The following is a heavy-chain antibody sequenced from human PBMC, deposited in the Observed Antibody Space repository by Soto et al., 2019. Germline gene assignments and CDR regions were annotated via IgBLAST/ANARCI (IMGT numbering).Heavy chain of an antibody. CDR1: GFTFSSYS. D-gene: IGHD6-19*01. V-gene: IGHV3-21*04. CDR2: ISSSSSYI. J-gene: IGHJ4*02. CDR3: AKDRGGFAGGWEYFDV. Sequence: PVGSLRLSCAASGFTFSSYSMNWVRQAPGKGLEWVSSISSSSSYIYYADSVKGRFTISRDNSKNTLHLQMNSLSAEDTAFYYCAKDRGGFAGGWEYFDVWGQGALVTVSS.